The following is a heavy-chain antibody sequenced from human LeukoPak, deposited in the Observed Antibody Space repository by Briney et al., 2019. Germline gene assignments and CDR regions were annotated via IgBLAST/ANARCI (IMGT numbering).Heavy chain of an antibody. V-gene: IGHV3-23*01. Sequence: GGSLRLSCAASGFTFSNYAVSWVRQAPGKGLEWVSGISGSGAKTYYADSVKGRFTISRDNSRNTLYIQMNSLRVEDTAVYYCSKDPVPHGDGLYWSDPWGQGTLVTVSS. CDR2: ISGSGAKT. CDR3: SKDPVPHGDGLYWSDP. CDR1: GFTFSNYA. J-gene: IGHJ5*02. D-gene: IGHD1-14*01.